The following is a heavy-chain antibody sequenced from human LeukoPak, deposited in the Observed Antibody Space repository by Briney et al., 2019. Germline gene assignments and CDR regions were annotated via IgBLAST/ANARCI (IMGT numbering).Heavy chain of an antibody. Sequence: GRSPRLSCAASGFIFSNYAMHWVRQAPGKGLEWVALISSDGSKTYHADSVKGRFSISRDNSKNTLYLQLSSLRAEDTAVYYCARDDTSAHFFDYWGQGTLVTVSS. V-gene: IGHV3-30*07. D-gene: IGHD3-10*01. CDR3: ARDDTSAHFFDY. J-gene: IGHJ4*02. CDR1: GFIFSNYA. CDR2: ISSDGSKT.